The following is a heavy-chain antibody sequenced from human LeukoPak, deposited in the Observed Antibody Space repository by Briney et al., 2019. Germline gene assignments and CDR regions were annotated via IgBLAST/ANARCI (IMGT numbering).Heavy chain of an antibody. J-gene: IGHJ4*02. CDR2: IYTSGST. CDR1: GGSISSGSDY. V-gene: IGHV4-61*02. CDR3: AREEDGDYFDY. Sequence: SETLSLTCTVSGGSISSGSDYWSWIRQPAGKGLEWIGRIYTSGSTNYNPSLKSRVTISVDTSKNQFSLKLSSVTAADTAVYYCAREEDGDYFDYWGQGTLVTVSS. D-gene: IGHD4-17*01.